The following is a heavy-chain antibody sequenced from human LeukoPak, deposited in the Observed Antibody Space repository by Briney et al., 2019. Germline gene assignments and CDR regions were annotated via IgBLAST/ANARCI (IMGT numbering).Heavy chain of an antibody. CDR1: GFTFRLYE. CDR2: ISNSGGST. CDR3: AKGRGLVSPDDH. Sequence: GGSLRLSCAASGFTFRLYEMNWVRQAPGKGLEWVSAISNSGGSTYYADSVKGRFTISRDNSKNTLYLQMNSLKAEDTAVYYCAKGRGLVSPDDHWGQGTLVTVSS. V-gene: IGHV3-23*01. D-gene: IGHD3/OR15-3a*01. J-gene: IGHJ4*02.